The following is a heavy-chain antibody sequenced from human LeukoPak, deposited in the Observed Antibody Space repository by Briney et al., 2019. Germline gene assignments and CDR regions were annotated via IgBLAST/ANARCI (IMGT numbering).Heavy chain of an antibody. CDR3: ARGGEHDYGDYFDY. CDR1: GYTFTGYY. D-gene: IGHD4-17*01. CDR2: INTNSGGT. Sequence: ASVKVSCKASGYTFTGYYMHWVRQAPGQGLEWMGWINTNSGGTNYAQKFQGRVTMTRDTSISTAYMELSRLRSDDTAFYYCARGGEHDYGDYFDYWGQGTLVTVSS. J-gene: IGHJ4*02. V-gene: IGHV1-2*02.